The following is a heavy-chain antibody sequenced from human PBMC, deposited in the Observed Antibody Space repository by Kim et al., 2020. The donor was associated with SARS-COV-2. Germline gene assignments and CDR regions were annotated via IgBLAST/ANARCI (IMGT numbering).Heavy chain of an antibody. CDR1: GFTFSSYG. CDR3: ATSGYYYDSSGYYSPYYFDY. Sequence: GGSLRLSCAASGFTFSSYGMHWVRQAPGKGLEWVAVIWYDGSNKYYADSVKGRFTISRDNSKNTLYLQMNSLRAEDTAVYYCATSGYYYDSSGYYSPYYFDYGGQGTLVTVSS. CDR2: IWYDGSNK. V-gene: IGHV3-33*01. D-gene: IGHD3-22*01. J-gene: IGHJ4*02.